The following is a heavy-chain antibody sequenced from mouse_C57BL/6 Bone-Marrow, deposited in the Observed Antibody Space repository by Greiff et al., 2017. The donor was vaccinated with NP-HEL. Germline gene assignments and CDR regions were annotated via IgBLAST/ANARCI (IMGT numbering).Heavy chain of an antibody. CDR2: IDPSDSYT. CDR3: ARSDH. V-gene: IGHV1-59*01. Sequence: QVQLQQPGAELVRPGTSVKLSCKASGYTFTSYWMHWVKQRPGQGLEWIGVIDPSDSYTNYNQKLKGKATLTVDTSSSTAYMQLSSLTSDDSAVYYCARSDHWGQGTTRTVSS. CDR1: GYTFTSYW. J-gene: IGHJ2*01.